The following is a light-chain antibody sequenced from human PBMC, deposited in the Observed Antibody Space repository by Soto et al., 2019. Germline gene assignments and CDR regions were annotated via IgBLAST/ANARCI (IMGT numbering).Light chain of an antibody. Sequence: EIVRTQSPATLSVSPGERATLSCRASQSVSSNLAWYQQKPGQAPRLLIYGASTRATGIPARFSGSGSGTGFTLTISSLQSEDFAVYYCQQYNNWPRTFGQGTKVDIK. V-gene: IGKV3-15*01. CDR1: QSVSSN. CDR2: GAS. J-gene: IGKJ1*01. CDR3: QQYNNWPRT.